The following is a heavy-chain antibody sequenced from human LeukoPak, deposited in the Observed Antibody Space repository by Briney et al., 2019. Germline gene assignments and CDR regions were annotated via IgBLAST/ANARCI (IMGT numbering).Heavy chain of an antibody. D-gene: IGHD1-26*01. V-gene: IGHV4-59*08. CDR2: IYSSGST. CDR3: ANGDLEGATDFDY. CDR1: GASMSSFY. J-gene: IGHJ4*02. Sequence: SETLSLTCTVSGASMSSFYWSWIRQSPGKGLEWIGYIYSSGSTNYNPSLKSRVTISVDTSKSQFSLKLSSVTAADTAVYYCANGDLEGATDFDYWGQGTLVTVSS.